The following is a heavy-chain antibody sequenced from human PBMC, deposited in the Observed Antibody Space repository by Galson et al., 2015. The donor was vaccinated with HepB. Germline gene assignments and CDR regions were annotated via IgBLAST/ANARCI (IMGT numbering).Heavy chain of an antibody. Sequence: SLRLSCAASGFTFSSYAMHWVRQAPGKGLEWVAVISYDGSNKYYADSVKGRFTISRDNSKNTLYLQMNSLRAEDTAVYYCARAEPSSWYRQGYWGQGTLVTVSS. D-gene: IGHD6-13*01. CDR1: GFTFSSYA. V-gene: IGHV3-30-3*01. CDR3: ARAEPSSWYRQGY. J-gene: IGHJ4*02. CDR2: ISYDGSNK.